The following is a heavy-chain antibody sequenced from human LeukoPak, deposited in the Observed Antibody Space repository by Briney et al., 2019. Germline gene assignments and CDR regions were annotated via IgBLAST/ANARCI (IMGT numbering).Heavy chain of an antibody. CDR1: GYTFTRYG. D-gene: IGHD3-9*01. V-gene: IGHV1-18*01. J-gene: IGHJ3*02. CDR3: ARDRYYNILTGFRRSDGFDI. Sequence: ASVKVSCKASGYTFTRYGISWVRQAPGQELEWMGWISAYNGNRNYVQKLHGRVTMTTDTSTNTAYMELRSLRSNDTAVYYCARDRYYNILTGFRRSDGFDIWGQGTMVTVSS. CDR2: ISAYNGNR.